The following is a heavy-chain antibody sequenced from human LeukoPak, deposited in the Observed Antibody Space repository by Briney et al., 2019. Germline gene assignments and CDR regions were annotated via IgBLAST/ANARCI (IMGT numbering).Heavy chain of an antibody. V-gene: IGHV4-59*08. D-gene: IGHD3-16*01. J-gene: IGHJ5*02. CDR3: ARGGRWFDP. CDR1: GGSISSYY. CDR2: IYYSGST. Sequence: SETLSLTCTVSGGSISSYYWSWIRQPPGKGLEWIGYIYYSGSTNYNPSLKSRVTISVDTSKNQFSLKLSSVTAADTAVYYCARGGRWFDPWGQGTLVTVSS.